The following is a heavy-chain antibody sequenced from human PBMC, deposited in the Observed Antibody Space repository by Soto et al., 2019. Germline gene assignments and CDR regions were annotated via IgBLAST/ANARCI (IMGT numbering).Heavy chain of an antibody. CDR1: GGTFSSYA. CDR3: ARDWGDPLRYFAVEDYGMDV. J-gene: IGHJ6*02. V-gene: IGHV1-69*06. CDR2: IIPIFGTA. Sequence: SVKVSCKASGGTFSSYAISGVRQAPGQGLEWMGGIIPIFGTANYAQKFQGRVTITADKSTSTAYMELSSLRSEDTAVYYCARDWGDPLRYFAVEDYGMDVWGQGTTVTVSS. D-gene: IGHD3-9*01.